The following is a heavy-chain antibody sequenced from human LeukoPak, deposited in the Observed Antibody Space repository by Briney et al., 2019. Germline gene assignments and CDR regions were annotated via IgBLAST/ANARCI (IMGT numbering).Heavy chain of an antibody. Sequence: ASVKVSCKASGYTFTGYYVHWVRQAPGQGLEWMGWINPNSGGTNYAQKFQGRVTMTRDTSISTAYMELSRLRSDDTAVYYCARSPRVIITFSTPYYYYGMDVWGQGTTVTVSS. V-gene: IGHV1-2*02. CDR1: GYTFTGYY. J-gene: IGHJ6*02. D-gene: IGHD3-9*01. CDR2: INPNSGGT. CDR3: ARSPRVIITFSTPYYYYGMDV.